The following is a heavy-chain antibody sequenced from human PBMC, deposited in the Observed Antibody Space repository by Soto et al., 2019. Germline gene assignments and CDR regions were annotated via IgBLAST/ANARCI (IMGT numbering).Heavy chain of an antibody. CDR2: IFSSVST. CDR1: GHSLNTFY. J-gene: IGHJ4*02. V-gene: IGHV4-4*07. D-gene: IGHD5-12*01. Sequence: DTLLLTCPDSGHSLNTFYCILVRKHAGKGLEWIGRIFSSVSTSSNPSLESRVAMSVDTSKNHFSLNLSSVTAADMAVYYGAREGSYSAYNFAHGIQLWSFDCWGLGTLVTFSP. CDR3: AREGSYSAYNFAHGIQLWSFDC.